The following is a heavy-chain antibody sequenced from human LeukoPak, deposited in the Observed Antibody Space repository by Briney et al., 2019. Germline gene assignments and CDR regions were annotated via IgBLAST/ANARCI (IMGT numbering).Heavy chain of an antibody. D-gene: IGHD3-3*01. Sequence: PSETLSLTCTVSGGSISSYYWSWIRQPPGKGLEWIGYIYYSGSTNYNPSLKSRVTISVDKSKNQFSLKLSSVTAADTAVYYCARGVFWSGGSYYMDVWGKGTTVTVSS. V-gene: IGHV4-59*12. CDR3: ARGVFWSGGSYYMDV. CDR1: GGSISSYY. J-gene: IGHJ6*03. CDR2: IYYSGST.